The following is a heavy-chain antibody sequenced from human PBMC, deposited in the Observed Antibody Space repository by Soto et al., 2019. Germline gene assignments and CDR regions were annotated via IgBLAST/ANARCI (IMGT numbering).Heavy chain of an antibody. CDR2: ITSSSTYI. Sequence: EVQLVESGGGLVKPGGSLRLSCAASGFTFSGYSMNWVRQAPGKGLEWVSSITSSSTYIYYADSVEGRFTISRDNAKNSLYLQMNSLRAEDTAVYYCARDQPSIAYYFDSRGQGTLVTVSS. V-gene: IGHV3-21*01. CDR1: GFTFSGYS. J-gene: IGHJ4*02. D-gene: IGHD3-3*02. CDR3: ARDQPSIAYYFDS.